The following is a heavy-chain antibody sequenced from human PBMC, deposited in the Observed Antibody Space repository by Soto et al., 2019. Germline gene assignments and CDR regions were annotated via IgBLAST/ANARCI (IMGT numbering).Heavy chain of an antibody. CDR3: ARDSDTNIVLMVCAIKGPYYYGMDV. D-gene: IGHD2-8*01. Sequence: ASVKVSCKASGYTFTSYGISWVRQAPGQGLEWMGWISAYNGNTNYAQKLQGRVTMTTDTSTSTAYMELRSLRSDDTAVYYCARDSDTNIVLMVCAIKGPYYYGMDVWGQGTTVTVSS. J-gene: IGHJ6*02. CDR1: GYTFTSYG. CDR2: ISAYNGNT. V-gene: IGHV1-18*04.